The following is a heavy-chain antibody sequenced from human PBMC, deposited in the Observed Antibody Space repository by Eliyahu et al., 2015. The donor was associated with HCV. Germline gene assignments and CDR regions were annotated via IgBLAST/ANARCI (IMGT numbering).Heavy chain of an antibody. V-gene: IGHV3-23*01. D-gene: IGHD2-21*02. J-gene: IGHJ4*02. CDR2: GSGGST. Sequence: GSGGSTYYADSVKGRFTTSRDNSKNTLYLQMNSLRAEDTAVYYCAKDTWTVSGDGVVVTAIPHYWGQGTLVTVSS. CDR3: AKDTWTVSGDGVVVTAIPHY.